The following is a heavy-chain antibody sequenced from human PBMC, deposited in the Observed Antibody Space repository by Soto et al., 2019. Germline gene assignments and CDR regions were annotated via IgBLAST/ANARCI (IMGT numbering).Heavy chain of an antibody. CDR2: IYHSGST. Sequence: SETLSLTCAVSGGSISSGGYSWSWIRQPPGKGLEWIGYIYHSGSTYYNPSLKSRVTISVDRSKNQFSLKLSSVTAADTAVYYCARGYYDFWSGYLPYYYGMDVWGQGTTVTVSS. J-gene: IGHJ6*02. V-gene: IGHV4-30-2*01. D-gene: IGHD3-3*01. CDR3: ARGYYDFWSGYLPYYYGMDV. CDR1: GGSISSGGYS.